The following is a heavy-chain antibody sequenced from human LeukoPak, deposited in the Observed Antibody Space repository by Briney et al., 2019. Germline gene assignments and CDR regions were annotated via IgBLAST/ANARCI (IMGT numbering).Heavy chain of an antibody. CDR3: ARDFAGTFLDYYYYMDV. CDR2: IKQDGSEK. Sequence: GGSLRLSCAASGFTFSSYWMSWVRQAPGKGLEWVANIKQDGSEKYYVDSVKGRFTISRDNAKNSMYLQMNSLRAEDTAVYYCARDFAGTFLDYYYYMDVWGKGTTVTVSS. D-gene: IGHD1-7*01. V-gene: IGHV3-7*01. CDR1: GFTFSSYW. J-gene: IGHJ6*03.